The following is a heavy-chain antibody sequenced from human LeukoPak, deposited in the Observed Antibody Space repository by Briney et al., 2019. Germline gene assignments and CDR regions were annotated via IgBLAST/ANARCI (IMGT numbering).Heavy chain of an antibody. Sequence: GGSLRLSCAASGFTFSSYAMTWVRKAPGKGQEWVSAISGSGGSTYYADSVKGRFTISRDNSKNTLYLQMNSLRAEDTAVYYCAKNRGHCVDGVCHNYYYMDVWGRGTTVTVSS. CDR3: AKNRGHCVDGVCHNYYYMDV. CDR1: GFTFSSYA. CDR2: ISGSGGST. J-gene: IGHJ6*03. V-gene: IGHV3-23*01. D-gene: IGHD2-8*02.